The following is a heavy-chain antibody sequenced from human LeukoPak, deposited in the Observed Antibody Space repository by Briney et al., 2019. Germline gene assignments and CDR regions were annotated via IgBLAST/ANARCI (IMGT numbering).Heavy chain of an antibody. CDR2: IRPSGST. Sequence: ASVKVSCKASGYTFTSYDINWVRQAPGQGLEYMGIIRPSGSTAYAQKFQGRVTMTRDTSTSAVYMELSSLRSEDTAVYYCAREGPETYNFDFWGQGTQVTVSS. D-gene: IGHD5-18*01. CDR3: AREGPETYNFDF. CDR1: GYTFTSYD. J-gene: IGHJ4*02. V-gene: IGHV1-46*01.